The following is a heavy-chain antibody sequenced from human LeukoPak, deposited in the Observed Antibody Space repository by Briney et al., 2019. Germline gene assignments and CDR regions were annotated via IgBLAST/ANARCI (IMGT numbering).Heavy chain of an antibody. J-gene: IGHJ4*02. Sequence: SETLSLTCTVSGGSISSSSYYWGWIRQPPGKGLEWIGSIYYSGSTYYNPSLKSRVTISVDTSKNQFSLKLSSVTAADTAVYYCAIGHDFWSGYYLFDYWGQGTLVTVSS. CDR2: IYYSGST. CDR3: AIGHDFWSGYYLFDY. D-gene: IGHD3-3*01. V-gene: IGHV4-39*01. CDR1: GGSISSSSYY.